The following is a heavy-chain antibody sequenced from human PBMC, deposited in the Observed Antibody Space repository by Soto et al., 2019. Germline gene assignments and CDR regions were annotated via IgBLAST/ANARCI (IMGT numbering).Heavy chain of an antibody. CDR2: IKSKTDGGTT. CDR3: TTGHPIHYVAAHLAY. J-gene: IGHJ4*02. V-gene: IGHV3-15*01. CDR1: GFTFTNAW. D-gene: IGHD3-16*01. Sequence: EVQLVESGGGLVKPGGSLRLSCAASGFTFTNAWITWVRQAPGKGLEWVGRIKSKTDGGTTDYAAPVKGRFTISREHSKNTLFLQMNSLKTEDTAVYYCTTGHPIHYVAAHLAYWGQGTLVTVSS.